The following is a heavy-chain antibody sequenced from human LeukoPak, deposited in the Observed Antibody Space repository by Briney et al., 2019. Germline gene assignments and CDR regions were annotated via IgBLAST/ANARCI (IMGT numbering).Heavy chain of an antibody. CDR3: AKLFYCSGGSCRDY. J-gene: IGHJ4*02. D-gene: IGHD2-15*01. CDR2: ISGSGGST. V-gene: IGHV3-23*01. CDR1: GFTFSSYA. Sequence: PGGSLRLSCAASGFTFSSYAMSWVRQAPGKGLEWVSAISGSGGSTYHADSVKGRFTISRDNSKNTLYLQMNSLRAEDTAVYYCAKLFYCSGGSCRDYWGQGTLVTVSS.